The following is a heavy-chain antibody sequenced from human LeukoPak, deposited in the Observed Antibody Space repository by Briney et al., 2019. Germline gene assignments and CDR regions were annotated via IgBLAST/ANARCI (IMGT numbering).Heavy chain of an antibody. J-gene: IGHJ4*02. CDR3: ASIMRDYYDSSGTLFDY. Sequence: GGSLRLSCAASGFTVSSNYMSWVRQVPGKGLGWVSVIYSGGSTYYADSVKGRFTISRDNSKNTLYLQMNSLRAEDTAVYYCASIMRDYYDSSGTLFDYWGQGALVTVSS. CDR2: IYSGGST. CDR1: GFTVSSNY. D-gene: IGHD3-22*01. V-gene: IGHV3-66*01.